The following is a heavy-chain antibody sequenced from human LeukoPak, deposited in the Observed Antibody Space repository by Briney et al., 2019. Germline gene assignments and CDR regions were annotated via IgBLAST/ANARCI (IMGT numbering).Heavy chain of an antibody. Sequence: GGSLRLSCAASGFTVSSNYMSWVRQAPGKGLEWVSVIYIGGSTYYADSATGRFTISRHNSKNTLYLQMNSLRAEDTAVYYCAREAHYGSGSYDYWGQGTLVTVSS. CDR1: GFTVSSNY. J-gene: IGHJ4*02. CDR2: IYIGGST. CDR3: AREAHYGSGSYDY. V-gene: IGHV3-53*04. D-gene: IGHD3-10*01.